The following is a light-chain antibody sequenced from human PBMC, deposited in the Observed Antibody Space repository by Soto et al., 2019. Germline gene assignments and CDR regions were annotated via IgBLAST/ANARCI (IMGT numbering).Light chain of an antibody. Sequence: QSALTQPASVSGAPGQAITISCTRALNEVGPYTYVSWTQQHPGKAPKLMIYDVSDRPSGGSSRFSGSKSGNTASLTISGLQAEDEADYYCSSYTSGTPFYVFGTGTKVTVL. CDR1: LNEVGPYTY. CDR2: DVS. CDR3: SSYTSGTPFYV. J-gene: IGLJ1*01. V-gene: IGLV2-14*01.